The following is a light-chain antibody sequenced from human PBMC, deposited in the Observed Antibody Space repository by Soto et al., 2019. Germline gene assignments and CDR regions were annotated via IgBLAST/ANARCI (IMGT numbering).Light chain of an antibody. CDR3: QQRNTWPLT. Sequence: EILLTQSPATLSLSPGERATLSCRASQDVDSYLAWYQQTPGQAPRLLIYDASNRAPGIPARFSGSGSGTDFTLTISSLAPEDFAVYYCQQRNTWPLTFGPGTKVDIK. J-gene: IGKJ3*01. V-gene: IGKV3-11*01. CDR2: DAS. CDR1: QDVDSY.